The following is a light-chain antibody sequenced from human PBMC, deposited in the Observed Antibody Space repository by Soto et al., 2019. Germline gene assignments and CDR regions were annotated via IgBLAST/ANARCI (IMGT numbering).Light chain of an antibody. CDR3: QQYKNWPPLT. Sequence: EIVMTQSPATLSVPPGERATLSCRASQSVNNNLAWYQQKPGQAPRLLMYGASTRATGIPARFSGSGSGTEFTLTISSLQSEDFAVYYCQQYKNWPPLTFGGGTKVEIK. J-gene: IGKJ4*01. CDR2: GAS. V-gene: IGKV3-15*01. CDR1: QSVNNN.